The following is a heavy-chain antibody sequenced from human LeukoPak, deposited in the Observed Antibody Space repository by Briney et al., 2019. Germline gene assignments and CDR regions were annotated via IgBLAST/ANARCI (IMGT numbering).Heavy chain of an antibody. CDR2: TYWDDDK. J-gene: IGHJ4*02. CDR1: GFSLSTSGVG. Sequence: SGPTLVNPTQTLTLTCTFSGFSLSTSGVGVGWIRQPPGKALVWLALTYWDDDKNYSPSLKSRLTITKDTSKNQVVLTMTNMDPVDTATYYCVKPTRSGYYTAFFNWGQGTLVTVPS. D-gene: IGHD3-3*01. CDR3: VKPTRSGYYTAFFN. V-gene: IGHV2-5*02.